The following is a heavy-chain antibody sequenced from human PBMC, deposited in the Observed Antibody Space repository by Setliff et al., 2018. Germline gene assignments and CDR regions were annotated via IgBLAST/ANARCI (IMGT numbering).Heavy chain of an antibody. D-gene: IGHD1-26*01. CDR3: ARDASASDGRNAFDI. Sequence: SETLSLTCSISGVSFSSGGYYWSWIRQHPGKGLEWIGNIYFGGNTYFNPSFKSRVTMSIDTSNSQFSLKLSSVTAADTAIYYCARDASASDGRNAFDIWGQGTMVT. J-gene: IGHJ3*02. CDR2: IYFGGNT. V-gene: IGHV4-31*03. CDR1: GVSFSSGGYY.